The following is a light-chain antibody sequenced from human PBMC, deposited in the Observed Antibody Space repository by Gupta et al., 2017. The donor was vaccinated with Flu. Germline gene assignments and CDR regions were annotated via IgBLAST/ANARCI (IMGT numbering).Light chain of an antibody. CDR1: QSVSRN. Sequence: ERATLSCRASQSVSRNLALYQQKPGQAPRLLIYGASTRATGIPARFSGSGSGTEFTLTISSLQSEDFAVYYCQQYNNWPPDTFGQGTKLEIK. CDR2: GAS. CDR3: QQYNNWPPDT. V-gene: IGKV3-15*01. J-gene: IGKJ2*01.